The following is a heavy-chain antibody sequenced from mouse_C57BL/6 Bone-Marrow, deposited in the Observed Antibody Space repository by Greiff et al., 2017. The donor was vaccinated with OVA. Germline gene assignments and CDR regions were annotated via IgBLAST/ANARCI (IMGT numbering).Heavy chain of an antibody. CDR1: GFTFSSYA. V-gene: IGHV5-9-1*02. J-gene: IGHJ3*01. CDR3: TREGDYDAWFAY. D-gene: IGHD2-4*01. CDR2: ISSGGDYI. Sequence: EVHLVESGEGLVKPGGSLKLSCAASGFTFSSYAMSWVRQTPEKRLEWVAYISSGGDYIYYADTVKGRFTISRDNARNTLYLQMSSLKSEDTAMYYCTREGDYDAWFAYWGQGTLVTVSA.